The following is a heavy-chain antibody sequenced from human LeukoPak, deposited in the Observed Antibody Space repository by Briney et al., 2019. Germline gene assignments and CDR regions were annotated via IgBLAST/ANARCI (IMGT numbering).Heavy chain of an antibody. CDR1: GFTFSNYG. CDR2: IRYDGSNK. V-gene: IGHV3-30*02. CDR3: AKDSARIAVAGTPNY. D-gene: IGHD6-19*01. J-gene: IGHJ4*02. Sequence: GGSLRLSCGASGFTFSNYGMHWVRQAPGKGLEWMAFIRYDGSNKYYADSVKGRFTISRDDSKSTVYLQMNSLRAEDTAVYYCAKDSARIAVAGTPNYWGQGTLVTVSS.